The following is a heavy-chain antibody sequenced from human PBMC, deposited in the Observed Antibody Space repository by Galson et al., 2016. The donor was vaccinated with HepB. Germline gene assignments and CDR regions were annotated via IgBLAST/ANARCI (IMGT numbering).Heavy chain of an antibody. J-gene: IGHJ5*02. CDR2: IYDGGLT. CDR3: ARDRLRGVVGSFHP. D-gene: IGHD3-10*01. Sequence: SLRLSCAASGFTVSDNYITWVRQAPGKGLEWVSIIYDGGLTYYSDSVKGRLTISRDNSKNTVYLQMNSLTAEDTAIYYCARDRLRGVVGSFHPWGQGTLVTVSS. CDR1: GFTVSDNY. V-gene: IGHV3-53*01.